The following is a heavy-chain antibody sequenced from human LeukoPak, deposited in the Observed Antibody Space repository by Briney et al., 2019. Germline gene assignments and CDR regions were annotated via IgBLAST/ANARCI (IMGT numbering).Heavy chain of an antibody. CDR3: ARDRANYDYVWGSYYYYYMDV. CDR1: GYTFTSYG. D-gene: IGHD3-16*01. CDR2: ISAYNGNT. Sequence: ASVKVSCKASGYTFTSYGISWVRQAPGQGLEWMGWISAYNGNTNYAQKLQGRVTMTTDTSTSTAYMELRSLRSDDTAVYYCARDRANYDYVWGSYYYYYMDVWGKGTTVTISS. V-gene: IGHV1-18*01. J-gene: IGHJ6*03.